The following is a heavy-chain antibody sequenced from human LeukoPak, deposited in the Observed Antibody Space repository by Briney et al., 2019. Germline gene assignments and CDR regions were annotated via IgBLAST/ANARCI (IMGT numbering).Heavy chain of an antibody. D-gene: IGHD3-22*01. J-gene: IGHJ5*02. V-gene: IGHV4-34*01. CDR2: INHSGST. CDR1: GGSFSGYY. CDR3: ARGLHNHMYYYDSSGYYPNRWFDP. Sequence: PSETLSLTCAVSGGSFSGYYWSWIRQPQGPGLELIGEINHSGSTNYNPSLKSRVTISVDTSKNQFSLKLSSVTAADTAVYYCARGLHNHMYYYDSSGYYPNRWFDPWGQGTLVTVSS.